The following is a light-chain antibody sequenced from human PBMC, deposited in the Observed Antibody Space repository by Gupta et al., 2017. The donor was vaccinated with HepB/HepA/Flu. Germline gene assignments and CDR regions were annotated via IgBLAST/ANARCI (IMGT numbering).Light chain of an antibody. Sequence: QSVLTQPPSVSGAPGQRVTISCTGSSSNIGAGYDVNWYQQLPGTAPNLLIYGNSNRPSGVPDRFSGSKSGTSASLAITGLQAEDEADYYCQSYDSSLSGSWVFGGGTKLTVL. CDR1: SSNIGAGYD. V-gene: IGLV1-40*01. CDR2: GNS. CDR3: QSYDSSLSGSWV. J-gene: IGLJ2*01.